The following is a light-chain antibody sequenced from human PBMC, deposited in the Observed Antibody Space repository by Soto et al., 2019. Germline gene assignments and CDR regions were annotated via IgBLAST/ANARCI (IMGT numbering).Light chain of an antibody. CDR1: QSVSSSY. CDR2: DAS. V-gene: IGKV3-20*01. J-gene: IGKJ2*01. Sequence: EIVLTQSPGTLSLSPGERATLSCRASQSVSSSYLAWYQQKPGQAPRLLVYDASGRATDIPDRFSGSGSGTDFTLTISRLEPEDFAVYYCQHYGSSPPKYTFGQGTKLEIK. CDR3: QHYGSSPPKYT.